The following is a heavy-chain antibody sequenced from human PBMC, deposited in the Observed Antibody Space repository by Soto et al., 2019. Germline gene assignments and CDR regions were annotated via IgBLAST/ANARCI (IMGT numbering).Heavy chain of an antibody. J-gene: IGHJ3*02. Sequence: QVQLVESGGGLVKPGGSLRLSCAASGFTFSDDYMSWIRQAPGKGLEWGSYISHGSTTIYYTDSVKGRFTISRDNAKNSLYLQMNSLRAEDTAVYYCARDRAYPDAFDIWGQGTMVTVSS. CDR3: ARDRAYPDAFDI. CDR2: ISHGSTTI. CDR1: GFTFSDDY. V-gene: IGHV3-11*01.